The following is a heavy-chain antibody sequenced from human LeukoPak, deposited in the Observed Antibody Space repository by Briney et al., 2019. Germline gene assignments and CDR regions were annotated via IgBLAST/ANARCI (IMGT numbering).Heavy chain of an antibody. CDR2: IYYSGST. CDR1: GGSISSSSYY. D-gene: IGHD3-3*01. Sequence: SETLSLTCTVSGGSISSSSYYWGWIRQPPGKGLEWIGYIYYSGSTNYNPSLKSRVTISVDTSKNQFSLKLSSVTAADTVVYYCASSFGVVTPFDYWGQGTLVTVSS. CDR3: ASSFGVVTPFDY. V-gene: IGHV4-61*05. J-gene: IGHJ4*02.